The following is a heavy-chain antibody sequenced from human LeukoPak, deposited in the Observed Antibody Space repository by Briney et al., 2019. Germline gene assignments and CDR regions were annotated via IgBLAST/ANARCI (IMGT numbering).Heavy chain of an antibody. V-gene: IGHV4-38-2*01. CDR3: ARDYGDYGGWYYYYGMDV. CDR2: IYHSGST. Sequence: SETLSLTCAVSGYSISSGYYWGWIRQPPGKGLEWIGSIYHSGSTYYNPSLKSRVTISVDTSKNQFSLKLSSVTAADTAVYYCARDYGDYGGWYYYYGMDVWGKRTTVTVPS. CDR1: GYSISSGYY. J-gene: IGHJ6*04. D-gene: IGHD4-17*01.